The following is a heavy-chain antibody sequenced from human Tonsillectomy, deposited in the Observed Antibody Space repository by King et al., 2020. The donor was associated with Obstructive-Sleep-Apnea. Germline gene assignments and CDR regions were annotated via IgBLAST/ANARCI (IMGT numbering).Heavy chain of an antibody. J-gene: IGHJ4*02. CDR3: AKDGRIAAAGTGPYFDY. Sequence: VQLVESGGGLIQPGRSLRLSCAASGFTFDDYAMHWVRQAPGKGLEWVSGITWISGSIGYADSVKGRFTISRDNAKNSLYLQMNTLRAEDTALYFCAKDGRIAAAGTGPYFDYWGQGALVTVSS. V-gene: IGHV3-9*01. CDR1: GFTFDDYA. CDR2: ITWISGSI. D-gene: IGHD6-13*01.